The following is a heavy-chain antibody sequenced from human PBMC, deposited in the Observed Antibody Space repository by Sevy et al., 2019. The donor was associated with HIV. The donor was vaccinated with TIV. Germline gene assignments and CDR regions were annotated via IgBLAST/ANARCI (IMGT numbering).Heavy chain of an antibody. J-gene: IGHJ5*02. V-gene: IGHV1-18*01. CDR1: GYTFTSYG. CDR3: ARDLFPVYGDDVQGFDP. Sequence: ASVKVSCKASGYTFTSYGISWVRQAPGQGLEWMGWISAYNGNTNYAQKLQGRVTMTTDTSTSTAYMELRSMRSDDTAVYYCARDLFPVYGDDVQGFDPWGQGTLVTVSS. CDR2: ISAYNGNT. D-gene: IGHD4-17*01.